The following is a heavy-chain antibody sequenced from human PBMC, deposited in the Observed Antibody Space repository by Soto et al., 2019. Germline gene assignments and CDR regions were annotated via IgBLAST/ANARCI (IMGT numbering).Heavy chain of an antibody. CDR2: IYYSGST. V-gene: IGHV4-30-4*01. CDR1: GGSISSGDYY. Sequence: SETLSLTCTVSGGSISSGDYYWSWIRQPPGKGLEWIGYIYYSGSTYYNPSLKSRVTVSVDTSKNQFSLKLSSVTAADTAVYYCARSPPPYDYVWGSYRPGGRYYYYGMDVWGQGTTVTVSS. CDR3: ARSPPPYDYVWGSYRPGGRYYYYGMDV. D-gene: IGHD3-16*02. J-gene: IGHJ6*02.